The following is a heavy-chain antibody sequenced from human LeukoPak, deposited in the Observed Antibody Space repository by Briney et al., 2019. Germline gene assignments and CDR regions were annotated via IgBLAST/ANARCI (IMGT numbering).Heavy chain of an antibody. Sequence: SVKVSCKASAGTFSSYAISWVRQAPGQGLEWMGGIIPIFGTANYAQKFQGRVTITTDESTSTAYMELSSLRSEDTAVYYCAIHIAARSGLWAPVWFDPWGQGTLVTVSS. CDR2: IIPIFGTA. CDR3: AIHIAARSGLWAPVWFDP. V-gene: IGHV1-69*05. J-gene: IGHJ5*02. CDR1: AGTFSSYA. D-gene: IGHD6-6*01.